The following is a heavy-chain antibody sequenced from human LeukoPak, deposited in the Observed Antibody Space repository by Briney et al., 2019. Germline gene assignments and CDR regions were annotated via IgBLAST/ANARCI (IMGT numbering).Heavy chain of an antibody. Sequence: SETLSLTCTVSGGSISSGGYYWSWIRQHPGKGLEWIGYIYYSGSTYYNPSLKSRVTISVDTSKNQFSLKLSSVTAADTAVYYCARADEGWLRAPNWFDPWGKGTLVTVSS. CDR3: ARADEGWLRAPNWFDP. CDR2: IYYSGST. D-gene: IGHD5-12*01. CDR1: GGSISSGGYY. V-gene: IGHV4-31*03. J-gene: IGHJ5*02.